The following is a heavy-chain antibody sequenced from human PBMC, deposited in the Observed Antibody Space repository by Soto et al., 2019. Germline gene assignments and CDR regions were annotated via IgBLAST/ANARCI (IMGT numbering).Heavy chain of an antibody. CDR3: ARGKAVDY. Sequence: QVQLVESGGGLVKPGGSLTLSCAASGFTFSDYYMSWIRQAPGKGLEWISYISNSGTYTKYADSVKGRFTISRDNAKTSVYLHMSSLRADVTAVYYCARGKAVDYWGQGTLVTVSS. J-gene: IGHJ4*02. CDR2: ISNSGTYT. V-gene: IGHV3-11*05. CDR1: GFTFSDYY.